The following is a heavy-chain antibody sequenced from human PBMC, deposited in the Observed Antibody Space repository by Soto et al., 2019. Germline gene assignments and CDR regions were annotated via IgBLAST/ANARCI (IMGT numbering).Heavy chain of an antibody. D-gene: IGHD3-22*01. J-gene: IGHJ4*02. V-gene: IGHV4-61*01. CDR2: IYYSGST. CDR1: GGSVSSGSYY. CDR3: ARDSPYYYDSSGYYRYFDY. Sequence: SETLSLTCTVSGGSVSSGSYYWSWIRQPPXKGLEWIGYIYYSGSTNYNPSLKSRVTISVDTSKNQFSLKLSSVTAADTAVYYCARDSPYYYDSSGYYRYFDYWGQGTLVTVSS.